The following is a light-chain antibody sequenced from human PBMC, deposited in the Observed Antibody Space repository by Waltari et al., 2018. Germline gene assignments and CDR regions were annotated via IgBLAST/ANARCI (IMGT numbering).Light chain of an antibody. CDR1: QSLLDSNGNTY. CDR3: MQSTKDPWT. Sequence: DIVMTQTPLSLPVTPGEPASISCRSSQSLLDSNGNTYLHWYLQKAGQSPRLLIYKVTNRESGVPDRFSCSGSGTDFTLKISRVEPEDVGFYYCMQSTKDPWTFGQGTKVEIK. CDR2: KVT. J-gene: IGKJ1*01. V-gene: IGKV2-40*01.